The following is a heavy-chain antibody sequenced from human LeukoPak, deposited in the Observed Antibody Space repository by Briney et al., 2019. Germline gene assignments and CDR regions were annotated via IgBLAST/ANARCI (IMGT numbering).Heavy chain of an antibody. CDR2: IYPRDGST. CDR1: GYTFTNNY. V-gene: IGHV1-46*01. J-gene: IGHJ4*02. CDR3: ARDQEGFDF. Sequence: ASVKVSCKASGYTFTNNYLHWVRQAPGQGLEWMGMIYPRDGSTSYAQNFQGRVTVTRDTSTTTVHMELRGLRSEDTAVYYCARDQEGFDFWGQGTVVTVSS.